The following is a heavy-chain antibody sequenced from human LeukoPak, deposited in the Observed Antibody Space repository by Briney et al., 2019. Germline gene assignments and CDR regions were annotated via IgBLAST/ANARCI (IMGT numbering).Heavy chain of an antibody. CDR2: IGPTGTDR. CDR3: ATETIGRHYDY. J-gene: IGHJ4*02. CDR1: GFTFSSCG. Sequence: GGSLRPSCAASGFTFSSCGFNWVRQAPGKGLEWVSSIGPTGTDRYYADSVRGRFTISRDNAKNSMYLQMDSLRDEDTAVYYCATETIGRHYDYWGQGTLLTFSS. D-gene: IGHD1-14*01. V-gene: IGHV3-21*01.